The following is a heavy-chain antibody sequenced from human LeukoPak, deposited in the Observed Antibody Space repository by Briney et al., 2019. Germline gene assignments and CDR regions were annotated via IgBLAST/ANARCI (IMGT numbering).Heavy chain of an antibody. V-gene: IGHV4-34*01. J-gene: IGHJ4*02. CDR3: ARGRGYYDSSGYSV. CDR2: INHSGST. D-gene: IGHD3-22*01. Sequence: PSETLSLTCAVYGGSFSGYYWSWIRHPPGKGLEWIGEINHSGSTNYNPSLKSRVTMSVDTSKNQFSLKLSSVTAADTAVYYCARGRGYYDSSGYSVWGQGTLVTVSS. CDR1: GGSFSGYY.